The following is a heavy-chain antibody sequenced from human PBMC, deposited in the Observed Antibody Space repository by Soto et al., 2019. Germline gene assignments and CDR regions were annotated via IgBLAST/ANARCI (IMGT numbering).Heavy chain of an antibody. CDR1: GHTFTNYY. CDR3: ASMDYTSYYGMDV. Sequence: ASVKVSCKASGHTFTNYYMHWVRQAPGQGLEWMGVISPSGDGPTFAQKFQGRVTMTRDTSTSTVYMELSSLRFEDTAVYYCASMDYTSYYGMDVWGQGIMVTVSS. D-gene: IGHD3-10*01. J-gene: IGHJ6*02. CDR2: ISPSGDGP. V-gene: IGHV1-46*01.